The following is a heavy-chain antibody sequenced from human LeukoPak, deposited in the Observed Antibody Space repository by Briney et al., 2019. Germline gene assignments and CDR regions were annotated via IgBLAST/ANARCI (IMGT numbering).Heavy chain of an antibody. V-gene: IGHV3-23*01. J-gene: IGHJ4*02. CDR2: ISGSGGTT. CDR1: GFIFSTYA. D-gene: IGHD6-13*01. CDR3: ARRGNRLAGAGTDY. Sequence: GGSLRLSCAASGFIFSTYALSWVRQAPGKGLEWASSISGSGGTTNYADSVKGRFTISRDNSKNTLYLQMNSLRAEDTAVYYCARRGNRLAGAGTDYWGQGTLVTVSS.